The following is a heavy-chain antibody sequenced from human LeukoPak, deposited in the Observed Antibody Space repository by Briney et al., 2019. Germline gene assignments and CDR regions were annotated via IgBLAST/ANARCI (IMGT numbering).Heavy chain of an antibody. D-gene: IGHD3-22*01. CDR2: ISAYNGNT. Sequence: GASVKVSCKASGYTFTSYGISWVRQAPGQGLEWMGWISAYNGNTNHAQKLQGRVTMTTDTSTSTAYMELRSLRSDDTAVYYCAIAPNYYDSSGYKIDYWGQGTLVTVSS. CDR1: GYTFTSYG. V-gene: IGHV1-18*01. J-gene: IGHJ4*02. CDR3: AIAPNYYDSSGYKIDY.